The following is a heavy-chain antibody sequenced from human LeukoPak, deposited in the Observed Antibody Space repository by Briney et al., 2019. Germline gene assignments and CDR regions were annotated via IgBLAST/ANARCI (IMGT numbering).Heavy chain of an antibody. D-gene: IGHD3-10*01. V-gene: IGHV3-7*01. J-gene: IGHJ4*02. Sequence: GGSLRLSCAASDFSFSTYWMNWARQAPGKGLEWVANINGDGRDTYYVGSVRGRFTISRDNADNSLYLQMNSPRGDDTAVYYCARGVSSAIDWWGQGTLVTVSS. CDR1: DFSFSTYW. CDR3: ARGVSSAIDW. CDR2: INGDGRDT.